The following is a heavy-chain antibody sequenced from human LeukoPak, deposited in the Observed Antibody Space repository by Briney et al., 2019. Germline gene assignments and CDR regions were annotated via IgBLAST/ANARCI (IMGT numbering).Heavy chain of an antibody. V-gene: IGHV3-53*01. D-gene: IGHD4-17*01. Sequence: PGGSLRLSCAASGFTVSSNYMSWVRQAPGKGLEWVSVIYSGGSTYYADSVKGRFTISRDKSKNTLYLQMNSLRAEDTAVYYCARGAYNDYGDYVPQPDFDYWGQGTLVTVSS. J-gene: IGHJ4*02. CDR3: ARGAYNDYGDYVPQPDFDY. CDR1: GFTVSSNY. CDR2: IYSGGST.